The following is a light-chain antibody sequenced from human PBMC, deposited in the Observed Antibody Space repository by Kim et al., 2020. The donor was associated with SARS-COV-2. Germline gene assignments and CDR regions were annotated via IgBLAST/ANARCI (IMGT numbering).Light chain of an antibody. V-gene: IGKV4-1*01. CDR1: QNLLYTSNNKNY. CDR2: WAS. J-gene: IGKJ3*01. Sequence: AIINCKSSQNLLYTSNNKNYLTWYQQKPGQAPKLLIYWASIRESGVPDRFSGSGSGTDFTLTISSLQAEDVAVYYCHQYYTTPFTFGPGTKVDIK. CDR3: HQYYTTPFT.